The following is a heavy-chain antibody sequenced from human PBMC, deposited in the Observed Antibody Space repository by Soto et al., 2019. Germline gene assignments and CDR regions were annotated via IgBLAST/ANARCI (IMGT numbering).Heavy chain of an antibody. CDR2: MNPNSGNT. J-gene: IGHJ3*02. V-gene: IGHV1-8*01. CDR3: ARYPYTSYCSDGSCSYDAFDI. D-gene: IGHD2-15*01. Sequence: QVQMVQSGAEVKKPGASVKVSYRASGYSFTSYDVNWVRQATGQGLEWMGWMNPNSGNTAFAEKFQGRVTMTRDTPISTAYMELSGLTSEDTAVYYCARYPYTSYCSDGSCSYDAFDIWGQGTVVTVSS. CDR1: GYSFTSYD.